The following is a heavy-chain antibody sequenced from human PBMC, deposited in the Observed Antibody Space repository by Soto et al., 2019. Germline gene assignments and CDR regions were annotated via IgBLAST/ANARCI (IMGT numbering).Heavy chain of an antibody. Sequence: EVQLLESGGGLVQPGGSLRLSCAASGFTFSDYGINWVRQAPGRGLEWVSGISGRGDDTHYADSVKGRFTISRDSSKNTLYLKMNSLRAEDTAVYYCTKQSPYSNSWYGVDYWGQGTLVTVSS. D-gene: IGHD6-13*01. CDR3: TKQSPYSNSWYGVDY. CDR2: ISGRGDDT. J-gene: IGHJ4*02. CDR1: GFTFSDYG. V-gene: IGHV3-23*01.